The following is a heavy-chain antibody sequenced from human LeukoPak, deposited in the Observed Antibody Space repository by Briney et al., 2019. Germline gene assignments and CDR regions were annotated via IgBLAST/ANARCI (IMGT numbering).Heavy chain of an antibody. D-gene: IGHD4-17*01. CDR3: ARDSHDFGDDDPHYYFDS. Sequence: GASVKVSCKASGYTFTAYYIHWVRQAPGQGLEWMGWINPNSGGTAYARKFQGRVTVTRDTSISTAYLELISLTSDDTAVFYCARDSHDFGDDDPHYYFDSWGQGTLVTVSS. CDR2: INPNSGGT. V-gene: IGHV1-2*02. CDR1: GYTFTAYY. J-gene: IGHJ4*02.